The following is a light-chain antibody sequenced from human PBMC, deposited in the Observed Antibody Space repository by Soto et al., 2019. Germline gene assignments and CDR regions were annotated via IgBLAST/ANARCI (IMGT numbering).Light chain of an antibody. J-gene: IGLJ2*01. CDR1: KLGTKY. Sequence: SYELTQPPSVSVSPGQTASITCSGDKLGTKYACWYQQKPGQSPVLVIYQDTKRPSGIPERFAGSNSGNTDTLTSSGTQPMDAADYYCQGWDRSTEVFGGVTKLTVL. CDR3: QGWDRSTEV. V-gene: IGLV3-1*01. CDR2: QDT.